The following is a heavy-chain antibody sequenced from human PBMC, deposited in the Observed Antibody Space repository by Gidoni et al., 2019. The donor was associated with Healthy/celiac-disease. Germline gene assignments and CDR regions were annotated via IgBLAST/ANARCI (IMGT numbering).Heavy chain of an antibody. J-gene: IGHJ4*02. CDR3: ARIGYGYEEFDY. V-gene: IGHV4-61*02. CDR2: IYTSGGT. Sequence: QVQLQESGPGLVKPSQTLSLTCTVSGGSISSGSYYWSWIRQPAGKGLEWIGRIYTSGGTNYNPSLKSRVTISVDTSKNQFSLKLSSVTAADTAVYFCARIGYGYEEFDYWGQGTLVTVSS. D-gene: IGHD5-18*01. CDR1: GGSISSGSYY.